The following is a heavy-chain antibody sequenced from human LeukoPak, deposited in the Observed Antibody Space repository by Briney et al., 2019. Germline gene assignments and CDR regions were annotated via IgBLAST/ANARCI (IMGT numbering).Heavy chain of an antibody. CDR3: ASCLSTEGYYYYYYMDV. CDR2: IISIFGTA. V-gene: IGHV1-69*05. CDR1: GGTFSSYA. Sequence: EASVKVSCKASGGTFSSYAISWVRQAPGQGLEWMGGIISIFGTANYAQKFQGRVTITTDESTSTAYMELSSLRSEDTAVSYCASCLSTEGYYYYYYMDVWGKGTTVTVSS. D-gene: IGHD5/OR15-5a*01. J-gene: IGHJ6*03.